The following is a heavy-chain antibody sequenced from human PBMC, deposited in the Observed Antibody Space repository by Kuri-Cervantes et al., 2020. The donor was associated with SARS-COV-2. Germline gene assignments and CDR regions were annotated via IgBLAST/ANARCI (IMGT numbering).Heavy chain of an antibody. D-gene: IGHD1-26*01. V-gene: IGHV1-69*13. CDR2: IIPIFGTA. CDR3: AGDWEDYFDY. J-gene: IGHJ4*02. CDR1: GGTFSSYA. Sequence: SVKVSCKASGGTFSSYAISWVRQAPGQGLERMGGIIPIFGTANYAQKFQGRVTITADESTSTAYMELSSLRSEDTAVYYCAGDWEDYFDYWGQGTLVTVSS.